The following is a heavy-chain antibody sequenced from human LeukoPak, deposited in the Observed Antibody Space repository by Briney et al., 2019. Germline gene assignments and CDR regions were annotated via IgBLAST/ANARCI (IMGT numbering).Heavy chain of an antibody. V-gene: IGHV3-74*01. J-gene: IGHJ3*02. CDR1: GFTFSSYW. CDR3: AREYIDSPDAFDI. Sequence: GGSLRLSCAASGFTFSSYWMHWVRQAPGKGLVWVSRINSDGSSTSYADSVKGRFTISRDNAKNTLYLQMNSLRAEDTAVYYCAREYIDSPDAFDIWGQGTMVTVSS. CDR2: INSDGSST. D-gene: IGHD3-22*01.